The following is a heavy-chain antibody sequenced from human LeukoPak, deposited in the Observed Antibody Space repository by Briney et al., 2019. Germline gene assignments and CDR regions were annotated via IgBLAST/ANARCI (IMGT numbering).Heavy chain of an antibody. Sequence: GGSLRLSCAASGFTVSSNYMSWVRQAPGKGLEWVSVIYSGGSTYYADSVKGRFTISRDNSKNTLYLQMNSLRAEDTAVYYCARDSNILTGYYHHYYYYGMDVWGQGTTVTVSS. CDR2: IYSGGST. CDR1: GFTVSSNY. V-gene: IGHV3-66*01. J-gene: IGHJ6*02. D-gene: IGHD3-9*01. CDR3: ARDSNILTGYYHHYYYYGMDV.